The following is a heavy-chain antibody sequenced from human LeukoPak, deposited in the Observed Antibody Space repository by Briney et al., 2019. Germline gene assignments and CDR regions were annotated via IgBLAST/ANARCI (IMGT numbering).Heavy chain of an antibody. CDR1: GFTFNNYG. Sequence: GGSLRLSCVVSGFTFNNYGMNWVRQAPGKGLDWVSYISASRNSISYADSVRGRFSISRDNAKNSLYLQMNSLRAEDTAVYYCARVQKSRKSVASAVNCWGQGTVVIVSS. J-gene: IGHJ4*02. CDR2: ISASRNSI. V-gene: IGHV3-21*05. CDR3: ARVQKSRKSVASAVNC. D-gene: IGHD5-12*01.